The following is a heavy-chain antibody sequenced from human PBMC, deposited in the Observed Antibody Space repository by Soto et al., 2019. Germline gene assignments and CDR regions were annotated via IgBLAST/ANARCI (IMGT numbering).Heavy chain of an antibody. CDR1: GGSISSGDYY. D-gene: IGHD3-22*01. CDR3: ARDPLYYYDSSGLIP. Sequence: PSETLSLTCTVSGGSISSGDYYWSWIRQPPGKGLEWIGYIYYSGSTYYNPSLKSRVTISVDTSKNQFSLKLSSVTAADTAVYYCARDPLYYYDSSGLIPWGQGTLVTVSS. V-gene: IGHV4-30-4*01. CDR2: IYYSGST. J-gene: IGHJ5*02.